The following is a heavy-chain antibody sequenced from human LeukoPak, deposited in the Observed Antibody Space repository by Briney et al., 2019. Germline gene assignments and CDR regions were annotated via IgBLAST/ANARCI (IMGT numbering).Heavy chain of an antibody. CDR3: ARGSSPLGYYYYMDV. Sequence: ASVKVSCKASGYTFTSYDINWVRQATGQGLEWMGWMNPNSGNTGYAQKFQGRVTMARNTSISTAYMELSSLGSEDTAVYYCARGSSPLGYYYYMDVWGKGTTVTVSS. J-gene: IGHJ6*03. V-gene: IGHV1-8*01. D-gene: IGHD6-13*01. CDR1: GYTFTSYD. CDR2: MNPNSGNT.